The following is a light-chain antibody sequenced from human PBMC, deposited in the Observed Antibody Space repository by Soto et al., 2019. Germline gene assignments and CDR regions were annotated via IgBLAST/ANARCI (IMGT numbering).Light chain of an antibody. J-gene: IGKJ1*01. CDR2: AAS. Sequence: DIVLTQSPGTLSLSPGERATLSCRASQSVSSSYLAWYQQKPGQAPRLLIYAASSRAPGIPDRFSGTGSGTDLTLTISRLEPEDLAVYYCQQYGSSPWTFGQGTKVEIK. V-gene: IGKV3-20*01. CDR3: QQYGSSPWT. CDR1: QSVSSSY.